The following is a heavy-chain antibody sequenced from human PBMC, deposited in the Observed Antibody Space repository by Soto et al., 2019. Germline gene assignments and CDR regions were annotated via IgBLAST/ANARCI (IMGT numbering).Heavy chain of an antibody. J-gene: IGHJ4*02. CDR1: GFTFSHYS. Sequence: DVQLVESGGGLVKPGGSLRLSCAGSGFTFSHYSMNWVRQPPGKGLEWVASISSTSRYIYYADSLKGRFTISRDNAKDSLFLQMNSLTAEDTAIYFCAKGTDTAREWGLDDWGQGIRVTVSS. D-gene: IGHD5-18*01. CDR3: AKGTDTAREWGLDD. V-gene: IGHV3-21*01. CDR2: ISSTSRYI.